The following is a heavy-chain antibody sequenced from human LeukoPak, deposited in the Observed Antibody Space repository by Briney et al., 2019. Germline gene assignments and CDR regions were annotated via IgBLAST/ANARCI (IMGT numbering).Heavy chain of an antibody. J-gene: IGHJ4*02. CDR2: IGSSSGYI. CDR3: ARDLHSSKY. CDR1: GFTFSTYN. Sequence: PGGSLRLSCAASGFTFSTYNMNWVRQAPGKGLEWVSSIGSSSGYIYYADSVKGRLTISRDNAKNSLYLQMNSLRAEGTAVYYCARDLHSSKYWGQGTLVTVSS. V-gene: IGHV3-21*01. D-gene: IGHD6-13*01.